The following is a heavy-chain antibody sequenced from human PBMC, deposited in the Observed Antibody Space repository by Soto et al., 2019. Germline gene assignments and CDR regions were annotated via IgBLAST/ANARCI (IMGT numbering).Heavy chain of an antibody. Sequence: ASVKVSGKASGYTFTDYYIYWVRQAPGQGLEWMGWINPNSGGTSYRQEFQVRVTMTRDTPIITVYMELRRRTSADTAVYYSARERPDQRQWLVNVHIGAFDIWGQGTVVTVAS. CDR1: GYTFTDYY. D-gene: IGHD6-19*01. J-gene: IGHJ3*02. V-gene: IGHV1-2*02. CDR3: ARERPDQRQWLVNVHIGAFDI. CDR2: INPNSGGT.